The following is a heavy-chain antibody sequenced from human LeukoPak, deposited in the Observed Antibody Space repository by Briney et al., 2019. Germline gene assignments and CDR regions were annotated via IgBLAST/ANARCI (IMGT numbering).Heavy chain of an antibody. V-gene: IGHV3-74*01. D-gene: IGHD1-14*01. CDR2: INSDGSST. J-gene: IGHJ6*02. CDR3: ARGNPASHYYYFYGMDV. Sequence: TGGSLRLSCAASGFTFSSYWMHWVRQAPGKGLVWVSHINSDGSSTSYADSVKGQFTISRDNAKNTLYLQMNSLRAEDTAVYYCARGNPASHYYYFYGMDVWGQGTTVTVSS. CDR1: GFTFSSYW.